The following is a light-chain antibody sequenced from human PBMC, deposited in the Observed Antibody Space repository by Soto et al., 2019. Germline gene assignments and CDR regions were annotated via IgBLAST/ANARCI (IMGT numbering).Light chain of an antibody. CDR3: QQCYSSPRT. Sequence: DIQMTQSPSTLSASVGDRVTITCRASQSISTYLNRYQQKVGRAPTLLIYAASSLQSGVPSRFSGGGSGTDFTLTISSLQPEDFAMYFCQQCYSSPRTFGQGTKV. CDR1: QSISTY. J-gene: IGKJ1*01. V-gene: IGKV1-39*01. CDR2: AAS.